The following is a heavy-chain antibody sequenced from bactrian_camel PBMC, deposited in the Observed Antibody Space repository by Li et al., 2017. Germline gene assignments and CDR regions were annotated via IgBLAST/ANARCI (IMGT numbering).Heavy chain of an antibody. D-gene: IGHD2*01. Sequence: QVQLVESGGGSALAGGSVRLSCAASGYTYNRNCMAWFRQAPGKEREGVASLASDGSSIYANSLKGRFSISKDNARNWLDLQMDSLEPGDTARYYCAADRRRHGPPSLRPGDYSVWGQGTQVTVS. CDR1: GYTYNRNC. J-gene: IGHJ4*01. CDR2: LASDGSS. CDR3: AADRRRHGPPSLRPGDYSV. V-gene: IGHV3S53*01.